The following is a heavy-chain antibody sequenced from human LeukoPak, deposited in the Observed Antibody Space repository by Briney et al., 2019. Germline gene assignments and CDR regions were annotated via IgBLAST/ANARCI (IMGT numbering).Heavy chain of an antibody. CDR2: IYYTGST. D-gene: IGHD3-3*01. CDR1: GGSISTYY. J-gene: IGHJ4*02. Sequence: SETLSLTWTVSGGSISTYYWSWIRQSPGKGLEWIGYIYYTGSTYYNPSLKSRVTISLDTSKSQFSLKMSFVTAADTAVYYCARSPGRSWQTYRLRFLEWLLPLGYWGQGTLVTVSS. CDR3: ARSPGRSWQTYRLRFLEWLLPLGY. V-gene: IGHV4-59*01.